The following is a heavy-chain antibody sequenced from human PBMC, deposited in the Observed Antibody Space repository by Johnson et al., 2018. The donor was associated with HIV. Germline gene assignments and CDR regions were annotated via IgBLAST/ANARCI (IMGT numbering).Heavy chain of an antibody. CDR2: IFSAGGT. CDR1: GFTVSSNY. J-gene: IGHJ3*02. CDR3: AKGRKDDGI. Sequence: VQLVESGGGLIQPGGSLRLSCAASGFTVSSNYMSWVRQAPGKGLEWVSVIFSAGGTYYADSVRGRVTISRDNSRNTLYLQMNSLRAEDTAVYYCAKGRKDDGIWGQGTMVTVSS. D-gene: IGHD2-15*01. V-gene: IGHV3-53*01.